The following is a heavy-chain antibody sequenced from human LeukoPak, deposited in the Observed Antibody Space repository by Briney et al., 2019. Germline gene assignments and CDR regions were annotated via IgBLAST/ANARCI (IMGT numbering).Heavy chain of an antibody. D-gene: IGHD3-10*01. V-gene: IGHV3-23*01. CDR2: ISGSGGST. Sequence: LSGGSLRLSCAASGFTFSRYAMSWVRQAPGKGVECVSAISGSGGSTYYADSVKCRFTFSRDNSKNTLYLQMNSLRAEDTAVYYCAKDGEVVSPNYFDYWGQGTLVTVSS. CDR1: GFTFSRYA. J-gene: IGHJ4*02. CDR3: AKDGEVVSPNYFDY.